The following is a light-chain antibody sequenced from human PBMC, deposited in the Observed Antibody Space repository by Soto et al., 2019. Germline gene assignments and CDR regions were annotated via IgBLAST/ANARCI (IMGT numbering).Light chain of an antibody. J-gene: IGKJ1*01. CDR1: QSLVFSDGNAY. V-gene: IGKV2-30*01. CDR3: MQATHWPPT. Sequence: DVVMTQSPLSLPVTLGQPASISCKSSQSLVFSDGNAYLNWFQQRPGQSPRRLIYRASNRDSGVRDRFSGSWSGTDFTLQINGVEAEDVGVYCCMQATHWPPTFGRGTRVEIK. CDR2: RAS.